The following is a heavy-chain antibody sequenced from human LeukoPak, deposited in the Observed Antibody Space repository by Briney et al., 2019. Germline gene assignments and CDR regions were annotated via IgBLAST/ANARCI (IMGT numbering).Heavy chain of an antibody. CDR3: ARGIYTYGLSPFDP. CDR2: MNPNSANA. CDR1: GYTFTSYD. V-gene: IGHV1-8*01. Sequence: GASMKVSCKASGYTFTSYDINWVRQATGQGLEWMGWMNPNSANAGYAQKFQGRVTMTRNTSISTAYMELSSLRSEDTAVYYCARGIYTYGLSPFDPWGQGTLVTVSS. J-gene: IGHJ5*02. D-gene: IGHD5-18*01.